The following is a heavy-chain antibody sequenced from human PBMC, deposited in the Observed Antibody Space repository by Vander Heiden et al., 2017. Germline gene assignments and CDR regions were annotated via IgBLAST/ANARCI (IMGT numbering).Heavy chain of an antibody. CDR1: GFTFSNAG. CDR2: IKSKTDGGTT. J-gene: IGHJ4*02. V-gene: IGHV3-15*07. Sequence: EVQLVESGGGLVKPGGSLRLSCAASGFTFSNAGMNWVHQAPGKGLEWVGRIKSKTDGGTTDYAAPVKGRFTISRDDSKNTLYLQMNRMKTEDTAVYYCTTLDGLGLFDYWGQGTLVTVSS. CDR3: TTLDGLGLFDY.